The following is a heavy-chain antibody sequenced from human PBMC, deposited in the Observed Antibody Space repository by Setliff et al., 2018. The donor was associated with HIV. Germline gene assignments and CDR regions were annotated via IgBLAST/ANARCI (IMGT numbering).Heavy chain of an antibody. J-gene: IGHJ6*02. V-gene: IGHV3-7*01. CDR3: ARGSGYDKGAYHYYYGMDV. CDR2: ISPDGSAT. Sequence: GGSLRLSCAASGFAFSGHQMSWVRQAPAKGLEWVANISPDGSATYYVDSVKGRFTISRDNTKNSLYLQMNSLRAEDTAVYYCARGSGYDKGAYHYYYGMDVWGQGTTVTVSS. CDR1: GFAFSGHQ. D-gene: IGHD5-12*01.